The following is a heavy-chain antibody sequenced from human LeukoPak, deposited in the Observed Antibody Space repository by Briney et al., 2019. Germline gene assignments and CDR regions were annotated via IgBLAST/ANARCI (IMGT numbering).Heavy chain of an antibody. J-gene: IGHJ4*02. D-gene: IGHD3-3*01. Sequence: GRSLRLSCAASGFTFSSYGMHWVRQAPGKGLEWVAVIWYDGSNKYYADSVKGRFTISRDNSKNTLYLQMNSLRAEDTAVYYCAKAARESGYYTHFDYWGQGTLVTVSS. CDR2: IWYDGSNK. V-gene: IGHV3-33*06. CDR3: AKAARESGYYTHFDY. CDR1: GFTFSSYG.